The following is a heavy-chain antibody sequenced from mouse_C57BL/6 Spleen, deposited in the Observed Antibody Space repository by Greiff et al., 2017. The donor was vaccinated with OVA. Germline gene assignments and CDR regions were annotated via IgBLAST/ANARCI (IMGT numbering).Heavy chain of an antibody. J-gene: IGHJ4*01. Sequence: QVQLQQPGAELVRPGTSVKLSCKASGYTFTSYWMHWVKQRPGQGLEWIGVIDPSDSYTNYNQKFKGKATLTVDTSSSTAYMQLSSLTSEDSAVFSWAYSRIRRDMDDWGQGTSVTVSS. D-gene: IGHD3-2*02. V-gene: IGHV1-59*01. CDR3: AYSRIRRDMDD. CDR1: GYTFTSYW. CDR2: IDPSDSYT.